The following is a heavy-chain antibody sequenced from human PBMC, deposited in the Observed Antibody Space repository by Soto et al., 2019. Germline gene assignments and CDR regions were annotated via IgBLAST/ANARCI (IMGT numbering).Heavy chain of an antibody. J-gene: IGHJ3*02. V-gene: IGHV1-46*01. D-gene: IGHD6-13*01. CDR3: ARTINAAADDAFDI. CDR2: INPSGGST. Sequence: ASVKVSCKASGYTFTSYYMHWVRQAPGQGLEWMGIINPSGGSTSYAQKFQGRVTMTRNTSISTAYMELSSLRSEDTAVYYCARTINAAADDAFDIWGQGTMVTVSS. CDR1: GYTFTSYY.